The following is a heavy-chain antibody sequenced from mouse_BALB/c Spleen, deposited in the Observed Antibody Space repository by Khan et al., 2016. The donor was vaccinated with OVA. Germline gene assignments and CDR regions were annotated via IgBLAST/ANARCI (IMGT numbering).Heavy chain of an antibody. CDR2: IWSGGTT. J-gene: IGHJ3*01. D-gene: IGHD2-4*01. CDR1: GFSLTSYG. Sequence: QVQLKQSGPGLIQPSQSLSITCTVSGFSLTSYGVHWVRQSPGKGLEWLGVIWSGGTTDYNVAFISRLTISKDNSKSQVFLKMNSLQANDTSIYYCGSLYEYVEWFAYWGQGTLVTVSA. V-gene: IGHV2-2*02. CDR3: GSLYEYVEWFAY.